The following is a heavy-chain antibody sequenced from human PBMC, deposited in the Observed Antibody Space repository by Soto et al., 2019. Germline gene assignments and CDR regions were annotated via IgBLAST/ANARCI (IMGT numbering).Heavy chain of an antibody. D-gene: IGHD5-18*01. CDR2: INTSGGST. V-gene: IGHV1-46*01. Sequence: QVQLVQSGAEVKKPGSSVKVSCKASGYTFTSYYMHWLRQAPGEGLEWMGIINTSGGSTSYAQKIHGRGSMTSDTATGKVYMELSSLRSEDTAVYYCERDRRYSYEKRVLDYWGQGTLVTVSS. J-gene: IGHJ4*02. CDR3: ERDRRYSYEKRVLDY. CDR1: GYTFTSYY.